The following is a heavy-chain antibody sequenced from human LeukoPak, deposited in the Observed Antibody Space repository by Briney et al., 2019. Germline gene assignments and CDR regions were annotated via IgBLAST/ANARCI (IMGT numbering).Heavy chain of an antibody. Sequence: GGSLRLSCSASGFTLSNYWILWVRQAPGKGLVWVSRINTDGSSTNYADFVRGRFTVSRDSAKNTLYLQMNSLRVEDTAVYYRARVIGWDEPFDLWGHGTLVTVSS. D-gene: IGHD1-26*01. CDR2: INTDGSST. CDR1: GFTLSNYW. V-gene: IGHV3-74*01. J-gene: IGHJ3*01. CDR3: ARVIGWDEPFDL.